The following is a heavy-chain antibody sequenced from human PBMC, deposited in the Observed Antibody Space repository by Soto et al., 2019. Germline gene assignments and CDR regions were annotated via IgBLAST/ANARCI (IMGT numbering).Heavy chain of an antibody. V-gene: IGHV4-34*01. CDR3: ARNEVVAARRKHFDY. J-gene: IGHJ4*02. CDR2: INHSGST. D-gene: IGHD6-6*01. CDR1: GGSFSGYY. Sequence: SETLSLTCAVYGGSFSGYYWSWIRQPPGKGLEWIGEINHSGSTNYNPSLKSRVTISVDTSKNQFSLKLSSVTAADTAVYYCARNEVVAARRKHFDYWGQGTLVTVS.